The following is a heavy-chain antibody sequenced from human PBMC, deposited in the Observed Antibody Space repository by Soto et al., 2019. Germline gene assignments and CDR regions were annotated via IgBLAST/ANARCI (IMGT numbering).Heavy chain of an antibody. D-gene: IGHD2-2*01. CDR1: GGTFSSYA. V-gene: IGHV1-69*01. CDR3: ARGVVPAAISYYYYYGMDV. J-gene: IGHJ6*02. Sequence: QVQLVQSGAEVKKPGSSVKISCKASGGTFSSYAISWVRQAPGQGLEWMGGIIPIFGTANYAQKFQGRVTSTADESTSTAYMELSSLRSEDTALYYCARGVVPAAISYYYYYGMDVWGQGTTVTVSS. CDR2: IIPIFGTA.